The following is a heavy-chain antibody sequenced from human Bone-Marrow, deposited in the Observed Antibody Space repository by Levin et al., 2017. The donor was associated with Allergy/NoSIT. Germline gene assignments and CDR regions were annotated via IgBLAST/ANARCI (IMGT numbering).Heavy chain of an antibody. Sequence: NSGGSLRLSCAASGFTFSDYGMYWVRQAPGKGLQWVSSISRSSSHLFYADSVRGRFTISRDNAKNSLYLQLNSLRADDAAVYFCARDRGYGLAVKNIPYYHGIDVWGQGTTVTVSS. CDR1: GFTFSDYG. CDR2: ISRSSSHL. CDR3: ARDRGYGLAVKNIPYYHGIDV. D-gene: IGHD6-19*01. V-gene: IGHV3-21*01. J-gene: IGHJ6*02.